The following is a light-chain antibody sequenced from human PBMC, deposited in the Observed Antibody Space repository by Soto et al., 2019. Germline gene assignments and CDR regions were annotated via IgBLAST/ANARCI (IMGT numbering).Light chain of an antibody. V-gene: IGKV3D-20*02. Sequence: EIVLTQSPGTLSLSPGERATLSCRASQSVSSSSLAWYQQKPGQAPRLLIYAASNRATGVPARFSGSWSGTEFTLTITSLQSEDFAVYYCQQRSNWPRLTFGQGTRLEIK. J-gene: IGKJ5*01. CDR3: QQRSNWPRLT. CDR1: QSVSSSS. CDR2: AAS.